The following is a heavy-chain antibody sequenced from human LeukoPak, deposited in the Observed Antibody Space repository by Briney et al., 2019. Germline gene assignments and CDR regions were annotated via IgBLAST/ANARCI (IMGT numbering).Heavy chain of an antibody. CDR1: GFTFSSYA. CDR3: AKGSSYDYVWGSYRLPFDY. D-gene: IGHD3-16*02. Sequence: GGSLRLSCAASGFTFSSYAMSWVRQAPGKGQEWVSAISGSGGSTYYADSVKGRFTISRDNSKNTLYLQMNSLRAEDTAVYYCAKGSSYDYVWGSYRLPFDYWGQGTLVTVSS. V-gene: IGHV3-23*01. CDR2: ISGSGGST. J-gene: IGHJ4*02.